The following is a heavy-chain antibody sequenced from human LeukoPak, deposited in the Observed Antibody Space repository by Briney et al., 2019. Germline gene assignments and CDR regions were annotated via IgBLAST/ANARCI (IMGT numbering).Heavy chain of an antibody. CDR3: ARDLGQYYDTSDNWFDP. V-gene: IGHV3-23*01. Sequence: GGSLRLSCAASGFTFNSYAMTWVRQAPGKGLEWVSLISYSGGRIYYADSVKGRFTISRDNAKNTLNLQMNSLRAEDTAVYYCARDLGQYYDTSDNWFDPWGQGTLVTVSS. J-gene: IGHJ5*02. D-gene: IGHD3-22*01. CDR2: ISYSGGRI. CDR1: GFTFNSYA.